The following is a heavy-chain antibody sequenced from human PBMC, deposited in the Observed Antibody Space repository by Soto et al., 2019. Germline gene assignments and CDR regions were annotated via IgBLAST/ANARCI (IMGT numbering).Heavy chain of an antibody. V-gene: IGHV4-31*03. J-gene: IGHJ4*02. CDR2: IYYSGST. CDR1: GGSISSGGYY. CDR3: ARVRGPSLREPFDY. Sequence: SETLSLTCTVSGGSISSGGYYWSWIRQHPGKGLEWIGYIYYSGSTYYNPSLKSRVTISVDTSKNQFSLKLSSVTAADTAVYYCARVRGPSLREPFDYWGQGTLVTVSS.